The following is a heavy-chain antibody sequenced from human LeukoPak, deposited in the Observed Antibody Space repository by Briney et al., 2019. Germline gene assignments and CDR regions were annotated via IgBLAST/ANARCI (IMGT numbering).Heavy chain of an antibody. Sequence: SETLSLTCTVSGGSLSSWYWSWLRQPAGKRLEWIGRIKSGGSTNYNPSLKSRVTMSVETSKNQFSLKLDSVTAADTAVYYCAGDTGQQPYPDYWGQGALVTVSS. CDR3: AGDTGQQPYPDY. D-gene: IGHD6-13*01. V-gene: IGHV4-4*07. CDR2: IKSGGST. CDR1: GGSLSSWY. J-gene: IGHJ4*02.